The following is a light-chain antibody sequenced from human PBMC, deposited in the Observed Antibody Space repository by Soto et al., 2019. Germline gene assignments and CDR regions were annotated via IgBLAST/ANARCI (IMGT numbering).Light chain of an antibody. CDR1: SSDVGGYNY. V-gene: IGLV2-14*01. J-gene: IGLJ1*01. Sequence: QSVLTQPASVSGSPGQSITISCTGTSSDVGGYNYVSWYQQHPGKAPKLMIYEVSNRPSRGSNRFSGSKSGNTASLTISGLQAEDEADYYCSSYTRSSTSYVFGTGTKVTVL. CDR2: EVS. CDR3: SSYTRSSTSYV.